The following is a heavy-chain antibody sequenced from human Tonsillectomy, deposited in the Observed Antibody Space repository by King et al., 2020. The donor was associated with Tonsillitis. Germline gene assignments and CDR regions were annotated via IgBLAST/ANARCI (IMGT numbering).Heavy chain of an antibody. D-gene: IGHD3-22*01. V-gene: IGHV3-23*04. CDR1: GFTFSSSA. CDR2: ISGSDGGT. J-gene: IGHJ4*02. CDR3: ARDLGNYYDSSGYYFFHS. Sequence: VQLVESGGGLVQPGGSLRLSCAASGFTFSSSAMSWVRQAPGKGLEWVSGISGSDGGTFYADSVKGRFTISRDNSKNTVSLQMNSLRAEDTAVYYCARDLGNYYDSSGYYFFHSWGQGTLVTVSS.